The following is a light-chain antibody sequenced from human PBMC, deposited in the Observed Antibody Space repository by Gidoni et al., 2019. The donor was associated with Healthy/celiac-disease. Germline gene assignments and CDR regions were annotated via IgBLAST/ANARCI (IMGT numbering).Light chain of an antibody. V-gene: IGLV1-40*01. CDR1: RSNIGAGYD. CDR2: GNT. Sequence: QSVLTQPPSVSGAPGQRVTISCTGSRSNIGAGYDVHWYHQLPGTAPKVLIYGNTNRPSGVPDRFSGSTSGTSASLAITGLQAEDEADYYCQSYDGSLRVFGGGTKLTVL. J-gene: IGLJ3*02. CDR3: QSYDGSLRV.